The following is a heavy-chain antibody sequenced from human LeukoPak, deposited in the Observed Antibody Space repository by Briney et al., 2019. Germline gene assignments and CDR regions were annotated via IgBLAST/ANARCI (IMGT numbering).Heavy chain of an antibody. Sequence: SQTLSLACAISGDSVSSNSAAWNWIRQSPSRGLEWLGRTYYRSKWYNDYAVSVKSRITINPDTSKNQFSLQLNSVTPEDTAVYYCARAQAGKGSSSDNWFDPWGQGTLVTVSS. CDR2: TYYRSKWYN. V-gene: IGHV6-1*01. CDR1: GDSVSSNSAA. J-gene: IGHJ5*02. D-gene: IGHD6-13*01. CDR3: ARAQAGKGSSSDNWFDP.